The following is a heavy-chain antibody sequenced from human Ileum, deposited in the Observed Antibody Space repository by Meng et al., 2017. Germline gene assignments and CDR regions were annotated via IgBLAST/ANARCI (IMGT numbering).Heavy chain of an antibody. CDR3: ARRYSYGGGLYYYYYSGMDV. V-gene: IGHV1-18*01. CDR1: GYTFTSYG. D-gene: IGHD5-18*01. Sequence: ASVKVSCKASGYTFTSYGISWLRQAPGQGLEWRGWISAFNGNTNYAQQLLCRVTMTTDTSTSTAYMELRSLRSDDTAVYYCARRYSYGGGLYYYYYSGMDVWGQGTTVTVSS. CDR2: ISAFNGNT. J-gene: IGHJ6*02.